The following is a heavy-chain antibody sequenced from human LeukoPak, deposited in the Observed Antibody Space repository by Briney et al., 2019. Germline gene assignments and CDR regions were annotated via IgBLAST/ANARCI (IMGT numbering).Heavy chain of an antibody. D-gene: IGHD2-2*01. CDR2: VNPKSGGT. CDR1: GYSFIDYY. V-gene: IGHV1-2*02. J-gene: IGHJ4*02. CDR3: AREGQSREFDY. Sequence: ASVKVSCKVSGYSFIDYYMHWVRQAPGQGLEWVGWVNPKSGGTFYAQNFQDRVTMTRDTSISTAYMELSSLTSDDTAVYYCAREGQSREFDYWGQGTLVTVSS.